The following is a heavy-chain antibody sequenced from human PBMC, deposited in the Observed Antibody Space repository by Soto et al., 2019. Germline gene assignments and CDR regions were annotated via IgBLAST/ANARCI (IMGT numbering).Heavy chain of an antibody. CDR2: ISDGGGST. CDR3: AKAGPNRYRSNHFDY. J-gene: IGHJ4*01. V-gene: IGHV3-23*01. D-gene: IGHD1-26*01. Sequence: GGSLRLSCAASGFTFSSYAMSCVRQAPGKGLEWVSSISDGGGSTYNADSVKGRFTISRDNSKNTLYLQMRSLRAEDTAVYYCAKAGPNRYRSNHFDYSGPGTLFTVSS. CDR1: GFTFSSYA.